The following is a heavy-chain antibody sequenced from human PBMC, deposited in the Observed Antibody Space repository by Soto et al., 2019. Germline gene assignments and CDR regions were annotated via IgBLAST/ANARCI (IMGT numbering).Heavy chain of an antibody. V-gene: IGHV4-30-4*01. CDR3: AREPKQNYDSSPWNGGFDS. D-gene: IGHD3-22*01. CDR1: GYSITNGYY. Sequence: KASETLSLTCAVSGYSITNGYYWTWIRQPPGKGLEWVGYIYYTGNNFYNPALKSRVAMSVDPSTNQFSLKLASVTDADTAVYFCAREPKQNYDSSPWNGGFDSWGPGTLVTVSS. J-gene: IGHJ4*02. CDR2: IYYTGNN.